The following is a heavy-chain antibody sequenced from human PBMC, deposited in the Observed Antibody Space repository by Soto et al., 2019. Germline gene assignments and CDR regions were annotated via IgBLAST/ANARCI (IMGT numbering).Heavy chain of an antibody. CDR3: ATEALGYCSGGSCCWSVRYNWFDP. CDR2: IIPIFGTA. Sequence: QVQLVQSGAEVKKPGSSVKVSCKASGGTFSSYAISWVRQAPGQGLEWMGGIIPIFGTANYAQKFQGRVTITADKSTSKANIELSSMRSEDTAVYYCATEALGYCSGGSCCWSVRYNWFDPRGQGSLFRVSS. D-gene: IGHD2-15*01. CDR1: GGTFSSYA. V-gene: IGHV1-69*06. J-gene: IGHJ5*02.